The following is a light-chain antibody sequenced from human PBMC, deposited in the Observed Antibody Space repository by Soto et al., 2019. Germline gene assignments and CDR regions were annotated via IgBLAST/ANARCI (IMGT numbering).Light chain of an antibody. Sequence: DVVMTQSPLSLPVTLGQPASISCRSNQSLVHSDGIAYFSWFQQRPGRSPRRLIYKVSNRDSGVPARFGGSGSGTDFALKISRVEAEYVGVYYCMQGTYWPITCGRWTRLEIK. J-gene: IGKJ5*01. V-gene: IGKV2-30*02. CDR3: MQGTYWPIT. CDR1: QSLVHSDGIAY. CDR2: KVS.